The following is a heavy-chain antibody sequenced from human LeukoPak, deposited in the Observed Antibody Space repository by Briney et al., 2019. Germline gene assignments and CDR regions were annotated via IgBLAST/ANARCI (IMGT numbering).Heavy chain of an antibody. D-gene: IGHD6-13*01. CDR3: AKKAPGSSWSSPDY. J-gene: IGHJ4*02. CDR1: GFTFSDYY. V-gene: IGHV3-11*04. CDR2: ISSSGSTI. Sequence: GGSLRLSCAASGFTFSDYYMSWIRQAPGKGLEWVSYISSSGSTIYYADSVQGRFTISRDNAKNSLYLQMNSLRAEDTAVYYCAKKAPGSSWSSPDYWGQGTLVTVSS.